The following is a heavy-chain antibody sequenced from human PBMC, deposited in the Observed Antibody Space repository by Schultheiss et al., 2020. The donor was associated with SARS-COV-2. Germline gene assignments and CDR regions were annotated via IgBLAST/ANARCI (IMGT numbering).Heavy chain of an antibody. CDR1: GGSFSGYY. CDR3: AKGVRSSSWYLGRDYYYYYGMDV. D-gene: IGHD6-13*01. V-gene: IGHV4-34*01. J-gene: IGHJ6*02. CDR2: INHSGST. Sequence: SETLSLTCAVYGGSFSGYYWSWIRQPPGKGLEWIGEINHSGSTNYNPSLKSLVTISVDTSKNQFSLKLSSVTAADTAVYYCAKGVRSSSWYLGRDYYYYYGMDVWGQGTTVTVSS.